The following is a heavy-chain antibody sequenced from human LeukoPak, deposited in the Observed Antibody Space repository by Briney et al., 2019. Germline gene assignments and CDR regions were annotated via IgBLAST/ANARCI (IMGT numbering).Heavy chain of an antibody. D-gene: IGHD6-13*01. CDR2: ISSSGSTI. CDR1: GVSFSSYE. J-gene: IGHJ6*02. V-gene: IGHV3-48*03. Sequence: GGCLRLSCAASGVSFSSYEMNWVCEAPGKGLEWVSYISSSGSTIYYADSVKGRFTISRDNAKNSLYLQMNSLRAEDTAVYYCARGIAAAGTFSYYGMDVWGQGTTVTVSS. CDR3: ARGIAAAGTFSYYGMDV.